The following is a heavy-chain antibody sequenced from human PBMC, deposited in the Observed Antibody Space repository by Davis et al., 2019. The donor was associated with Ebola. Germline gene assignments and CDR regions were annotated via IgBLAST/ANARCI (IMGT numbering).Heavy chain of an antibody. CDR2: INHSGST. V-gene: IGHV4-34*01. Sequence: GSLRLSCAVYGESFSDYYWTWIRQPPGKGLEWIGEINHSGSTNYNPSLKSRVTISVDTSKNQFSLKLSSVTAADTAVYYCARDTKYGYGYYYYYYGMDVWGQGTTVTVSS. J-gene: IGHJ6*02. CDR1: GESFSDYY. CDR3: ARDTKYGYGYYYYYYGMDV. D-gene: IGHD4-17*01.